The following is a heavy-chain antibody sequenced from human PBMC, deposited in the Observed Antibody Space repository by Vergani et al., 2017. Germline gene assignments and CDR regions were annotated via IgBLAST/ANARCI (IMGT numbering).Heavy chain of an antibody. CDR2: ISGSGGST. CDR1: GFTFSSYS. Sequence: EVQLVESGGGLVQPGGSLRLSCAASGFTFSSYSMNWVRQAPGKGLEWVSAISGSGGSTYYADSVKGRFTISRDNSKNTLYLQMNSLRAEDTAVYYCAILGVDIVVVAADYWGQGTLVTVSS. J-gene: IGHJ4*02. CDR3: AILGVDIVVVAADY. D-gene: IGHD2-2*01. V-gene: IGHV3-23*04.